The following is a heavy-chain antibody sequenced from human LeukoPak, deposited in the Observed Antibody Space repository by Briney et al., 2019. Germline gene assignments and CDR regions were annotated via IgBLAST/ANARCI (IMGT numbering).Heavy chain of an antibody. D-gene: IGHD4-17*01. Sequence: GGSLRLSCAASGFTVSSNYMSWVRQAPGKGLEWVSVIYSGGSTYYADSVKGRFTISRDNSKNTLYLRMNSLRAEDTAVYYCARDRDSGDYFFDYWGQGTLVTVSS. V-gene: IGHV3-53*01. CDR3: ARDRDSGDYFFDY. J-gene: IGHJ4*02. CDR2: IYSGGST. CDR1: GFTVSSNY.